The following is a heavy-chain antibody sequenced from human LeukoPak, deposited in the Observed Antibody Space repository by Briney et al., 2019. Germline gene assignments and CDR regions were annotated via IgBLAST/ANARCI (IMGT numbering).Heavy chain of an antibody. CDR3: ARLDYYDSSGYKSSVGAFDI. CDR1: GASVSSGSYF. D-gene: IGHD3-22*01. V-gene: IGHV4-61*01. Sequence: PSETLSLTCTVSGASVSSGSYFWSWIRQPPGKGLEWIGYIYYSGSTNYNPSLKSRVTISVDTSKNQFSLKLSSVTAADTAVYYCARLDYYDSSGYKSSVGAFDIWGQGTMVTVSS. J-gene: IGHJ3*02. CDR2: IYYSGST.